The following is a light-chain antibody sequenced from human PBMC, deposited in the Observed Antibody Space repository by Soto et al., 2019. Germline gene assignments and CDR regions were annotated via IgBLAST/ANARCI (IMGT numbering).Light chain of an antibody. V-gene: IGLV2-14*01. CDR2: DVT. Sequence: QSALTQPASVSGSPGQSITISCTGTSSDVDDYNYVSWYQQHPGKAPKLVIYDVTNRPSGVSYRFSGSKSGNTASLTISGLQAEDEADYYCSSYTSSSTLYVFGTGTKLTVL. CDR3: SSYTSSSTLYV. J-gene: IGLJ1*01. CDR1: SSDVDDYNY.